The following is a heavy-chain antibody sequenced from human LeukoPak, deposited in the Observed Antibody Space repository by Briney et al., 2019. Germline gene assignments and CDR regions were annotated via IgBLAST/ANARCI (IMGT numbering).Heavy chain of an antibody. V-gene: IGHV5-51*01. J-gene: IGHJ4*02. Sequence: GESLKISCKGSGYSFTSYWIGWVRQMPGKGLEWMGIIYPGDSDTRYSPSFQGQVTISADKSISTAYLQWSSLKASDTAMYYCARQPLPLPTSNSYGPHYFDYWGQGTLVTVSS. CDR2: IYPGDSDT. CDR1: GYSFTSYW. CDR3: ARQPLPLPTSNSYGPHYFDY. D-gene: IGHD5-18*01.